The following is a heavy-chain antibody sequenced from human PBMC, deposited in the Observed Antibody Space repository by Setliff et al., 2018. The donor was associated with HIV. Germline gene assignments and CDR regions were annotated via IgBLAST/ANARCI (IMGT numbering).Heavy chain of an antibody. Sequence: GGSLRLSCAASGFTFDKYGMTWVRQAPGKGLEWVSSISESGSSKFYADSVKGRFTISRDNSKKTLYLQMSSLRVEDTAVHYCAKGRLRENHDWGQGTLVTVSS. D-gene: IGHD4-17*01. CDR1: GFTFDKYG. J-gene: IGHJ4*02. CDR3: AKGRLRENHD. CDR2: ISESGSSK. V-gene: IGHV3-23*01.